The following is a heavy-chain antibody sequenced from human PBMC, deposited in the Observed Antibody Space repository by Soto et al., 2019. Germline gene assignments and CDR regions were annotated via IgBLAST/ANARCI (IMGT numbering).Heavy chain of an antibody. J-gene: IGHJ6*02. CDR2: ISQSGAT. V-gene: IGHV4-30-2*01. CDR3: AKSLIDSYGYEENYYYYYGMDV. D-gene: IGHD5-18*01. Sequence: PSETRSRTWAVSGGSITSGAYSWIWIRQPPGKGLEWLGYISQSGATYYNPSLERRVTISMDRSKNAFSLNLSSVTADDTAVYYCAKSLIDSYGYEENYYYYYGMDVWGQGTTVTVSS. CDR1: GGSITSGAYS.